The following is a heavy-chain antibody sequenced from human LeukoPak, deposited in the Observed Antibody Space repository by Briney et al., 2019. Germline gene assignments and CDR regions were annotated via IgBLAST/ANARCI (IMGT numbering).Heavy chain of an antibody. CDR1: GLSFIELS. Sequence: ASVKVSCKVSGLSFIELSFHWVRQAPGKGLEWMGGYDPEKDETVYAQKFQGRVTMTEDTSTVTVYMQLSSLRSEDTAIYYCTTNLISLFGVGYWGHGTLVTVSS. J-gene: IGHJ4*01. CDR2: YDPEKDET. D-gene: IGHD3-3*01. CDR3: TTNLISLFGVGY. V-gene: IGHV1-24*01.